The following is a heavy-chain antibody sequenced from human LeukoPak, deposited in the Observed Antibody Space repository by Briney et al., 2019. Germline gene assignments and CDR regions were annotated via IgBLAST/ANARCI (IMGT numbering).Heavy chain of an antibody. Sequence: PSETLSLTCAVYGGSFSGYYWSWIRQPPGKGLEWIGEINHSGSTNYNPSLKSRVTISVDESKNQFSLKLTSVTAADAAVYYCARDVPERYRSSTSCYGPFDYWGQGTLVTVSS. D-gene: IGHD2-2*01. CDR1: GGSFSGYY. CDR2: INHSGST. V-gene: IGHV4-34*01. CDR3: ARDVPERYRSSTSCYGPFDY. J-gene: IGHJ4*02.